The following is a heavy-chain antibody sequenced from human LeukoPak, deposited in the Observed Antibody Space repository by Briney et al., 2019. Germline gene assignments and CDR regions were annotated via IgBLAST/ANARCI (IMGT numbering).Heavy chain of an antibody. Sequence: ASVKVSCKPSGYTFTSFGISWVRQAPGQGLEWMGWIGAYNGDTNYAQKFQGRVTMTTDTSTSTAYMDLRSLRSDDTAVYYCTRVLGATPPPFDYWGQGTLVTVSS. J-gene: IGHJ4*02. CDR2: IGAYNGDT. V-gene: IGHV1-18*04. D-gene: IGHD1-26*01. CDR1: GYTFTSFG. CDR3: TRVLGATPPPFDY.